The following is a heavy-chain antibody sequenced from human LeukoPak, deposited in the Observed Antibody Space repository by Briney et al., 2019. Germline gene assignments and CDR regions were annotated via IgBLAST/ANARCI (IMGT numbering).Heavy chain of an antibody. Sequence: GGSLRLSCAASGFIFSRYALHWVRQAPGKGLEWVANIKQDGSEKYYVDSVKGRFTISRDNAKNSLYLQMNSLRAEDTAVYYCARERWSLSGRYFDYWGQGTLVTVSS. D-gene: IGHD5-24*01. CDR2: IKQDGSEK. CDR3: ARERWSLSGRYFDY. CDR1: GFIFSRYA. V-gene: IGHV3-7*03. J-gene: IGHJ4*02.